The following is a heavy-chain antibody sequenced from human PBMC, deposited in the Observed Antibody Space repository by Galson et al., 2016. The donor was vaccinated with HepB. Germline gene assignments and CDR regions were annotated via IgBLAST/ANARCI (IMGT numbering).Heavy chain of an antibody. CDR3: AAGTWEFLQH. Sequence: SVKVSCKASGYTFTNYGVSWVRQAPGQGLEWMGWISGNNDETKYEQNFQGRVTMTTDTSTSTGYMELRSLRSDDPAVYYCAAGTWEFLQHWGQGTLVIVSS. J-gene: IGHJ1*01. CDR2: ISGNNDET. CDR1: GYTFTNYG. D-gene: IGHD6-13*01. V-gene: IGHV1-18*01.